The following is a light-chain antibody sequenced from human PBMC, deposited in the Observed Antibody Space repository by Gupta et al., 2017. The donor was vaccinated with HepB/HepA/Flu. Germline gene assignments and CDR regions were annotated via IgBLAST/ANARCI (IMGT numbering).Light chain of an antibody. CDR3: QQYGSSPLT. V-gene: IGKV3-20*01. Sequence: EIVLTQCTGTLSLSPGERATLSCRASQSVSRSYLAWYQQKPGQAPRLLIYSASSRATGIPDRFSGSGSGTDFTLTISRLEPEDFAVYYCQQYGSSPLTFGGGTKVEIK. CDR2: SAS. J-gene: IGKJ4*01. CDR1: QSVSRSY.